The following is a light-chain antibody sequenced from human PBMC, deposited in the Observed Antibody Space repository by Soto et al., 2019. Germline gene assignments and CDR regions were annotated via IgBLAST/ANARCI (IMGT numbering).Light chain of an antibody. CDR2: KAS. Sequence: DIQMTQSPSTLSASVGDRVTITCRASQSISSWLAWYQQKPGKAPKLLIYKASSLESGVPSRFSGSGSGTEFTLNIRSRQPDDFATYYCQQYNSYPWTFGQGTKVEIK. CDR1: QSISSW. CDR3: QQYNSYPWT. V-gene: IGKV1-5*03. J-gene: IGKJ1*01.